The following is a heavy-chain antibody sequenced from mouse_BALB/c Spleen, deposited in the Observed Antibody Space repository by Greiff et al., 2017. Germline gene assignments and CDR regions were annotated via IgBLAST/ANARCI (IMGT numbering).Heavy chain of an antibody. V-gene: IGHV1-4*02. D-gene: IGHD3-3*01. CDR1: GYTFTSYT. CDR3: ARSPGDGFAY. CDR2: INPSSGYT. J-gene: IGHJ3*01. Sequence: VQLQQSAAELARPGASVKMSCKASGYTFTSYTMHWVKQRPGQGLEWIGYINPSSGYTEYNQKFKDKTTVTADKSSSTAYLQLSSLTSEDSAVYYCARSPGDGFAYWGQGTLVTVSA.